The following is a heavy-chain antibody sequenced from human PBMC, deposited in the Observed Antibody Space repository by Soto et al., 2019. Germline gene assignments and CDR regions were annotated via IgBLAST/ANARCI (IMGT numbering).Heavy chain of an antibody. Sequence: PGGSLRLSCAASGFTFSSYAMHWVRQAPGKGLEWVAVISYDGSNKYYADSVKGRFTISRDNSKNTLYLQMNSLRAEDTAVYYCARDLSSLYCSGGRCYSFYGIDVWGHGTSGTVSS. J-gene: IGHJ6*02. CDR3: ARDLSSLYCSGGRCYSFYGIDV. CDR1: GFTFSSYA. V-gene: IGHV3-30-3*01. CDR2: ISYDGSNK. D-gene: IGHD2-15*01.